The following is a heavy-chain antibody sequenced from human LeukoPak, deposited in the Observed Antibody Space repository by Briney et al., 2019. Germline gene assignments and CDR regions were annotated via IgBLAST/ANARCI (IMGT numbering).Heavy chain of an antibody. V-gene: IGHV3-30*18. Sequence: PGRSLRLSCAASGSTFSSYGMHWVRQAPGKGLEWVAVISYDGSNKYYADSVKGRFTISRDNSKNTLYLQMNSLRAEDTAVYYCAKSMGSGWEDDGFDIWGQGTMVTVSS. D-gene: IGHD6-19*01. J-gene: IGHJ3*02. CDR1: GSTFSSYG. CDR3: AKSMGSGWEDDGFDI. CDR2: ISYDGSNK.